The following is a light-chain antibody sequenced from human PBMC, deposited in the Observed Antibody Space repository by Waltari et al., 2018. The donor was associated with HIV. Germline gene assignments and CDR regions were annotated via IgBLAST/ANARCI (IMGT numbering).Light chain of an antibody. Sequence: QSALTQPPSLSGSLGQSVTISCTGTSGDVGNYNEVPWYQQSPGTAPKLMIYDVSNRPSGVPDRFSGSKSGNTASLTISGLQAEDEADYYCSSFTTSITVVFGGGTKLTVL. CDR1: SGDVGNYNE. CDR2: DVS. CDR3: SSFTTSITVV. J-gene: IGLJ2*01. V-gene: IGLV2-18*02.